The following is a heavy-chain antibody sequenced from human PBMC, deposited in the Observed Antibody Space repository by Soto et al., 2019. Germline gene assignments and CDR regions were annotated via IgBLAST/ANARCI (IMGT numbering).Heavy chain of an antibody. CDR3: ARDPGRSSNRWRVRQVADGDYYVMDV. Sequence: AVKVACKASGRSFSSYSINLLRQAPGQWLEWVGGIIPIVCTTKYAQKFQAIVTIIADTSTTTAYLDLSSLRSEDTAIYYCARDPGRSSNRWRVRQVADGDYYVMDVWGQGSTVTVSS. CDR1: GRSFSSYS. D-gene: IGHD2-2*01. CDR2: IIPIVCTT. V-gene: IGHV1-69*06. J-gene: IGHJ6*02.